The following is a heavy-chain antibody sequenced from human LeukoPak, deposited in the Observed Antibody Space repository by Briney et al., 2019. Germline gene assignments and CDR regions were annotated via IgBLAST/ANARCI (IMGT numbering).Heavy chain of an antibody. CDR2: IYYSGST. V-gene: IGHV4-39*07. J-gene: IGHJ6*03. D-gene: IGHD2-2*01. CDR3: ARGRRIYCSSTSCYPPFGYMDV. Sequence: SETLSLTCTVSGGSISSSSYYWGWIRQPPGKGLEWIGSIYYSGSTYYNPPLKSRVTISVDKSKNQFSLKLSSVTAADTAVYYCARGRRIYCSSTSCYPPFGYMDVWGKGTTVTVSS. CDR1: GGSISSSSYY.